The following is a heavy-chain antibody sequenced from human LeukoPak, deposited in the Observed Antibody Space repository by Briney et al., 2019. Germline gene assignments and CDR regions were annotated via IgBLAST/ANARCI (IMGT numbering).Heavy chain of an antibody. Sequence: SSETLSLTCTVSGYSISSGYYWGWIRQPPGKGLEWIGSIYHSGSTYYNPSLKSRVTISVDTSKNQFSLKLSSVTAADTAVYYCARRPGATPNWIDPWGQGTLVTVSS. D-gene: IGHD1-26*01. CDR2: IYHSGST. V-gene: IGHV4-38-2*02. J-gene: IGHJ5*02. CDR3: ARRPGATPNWIDP. CDR1: GYSISSGYY.